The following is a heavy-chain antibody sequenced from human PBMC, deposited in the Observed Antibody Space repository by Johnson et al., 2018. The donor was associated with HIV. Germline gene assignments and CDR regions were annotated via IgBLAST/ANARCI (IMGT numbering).Heavy chain of an antibody. CDR1: GFTVSSNY. CDR2: IYRGGST. V-gene: IGHV3-66*02. J-gene: IGHJ3*02. Sequence: VQLVESGGDLVQPGGSLRLSCAASGFTVSSNYMSWVRQAPGKGLEWVSVIYRGGSTYYAESVKGRFTISRDNSKNTLYLQMNSLRAEDTAVYYCAREGPTYYDFWSGYYKGAFDIWGQGTMVTVSS. D-gene: IGHD3-3*01. CDR3: AREGPTYYDFWSGYYKGAFDI.